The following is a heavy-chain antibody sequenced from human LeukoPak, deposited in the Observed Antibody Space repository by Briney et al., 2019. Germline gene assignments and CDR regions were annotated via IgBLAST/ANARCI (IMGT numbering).Heavy chain of an antibody. CDR1: GLTFSSYA. V-gene: IGHV3-23*01. Sequence: GGSLRLSCAASGLTFSSYAVTCVRQAPGKGLEWVSSISGSGDNTCYVDSLKGRFTISRDNFENTLYLQMNSLRAEDTAIYYCAKESVDARGYMDVWGKGTTVTVSS. CDR2: ISGSGDNT. J-gene: IGHJ6*03. CDR3: AKESVDARGYMDV. D-gene: IGHD2-2*01.